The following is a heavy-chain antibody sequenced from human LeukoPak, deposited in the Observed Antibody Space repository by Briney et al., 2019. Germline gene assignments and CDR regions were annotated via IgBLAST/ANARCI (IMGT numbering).Heavy chain of an antibody. J-gene: IGHJ3*02. D-gene: IGHD6-25*01. CDR1: GGSISSYY. CDR2: FHYSGTT. Sequence: PSETLSLTCTVSGGSISSYYWSWIRQPPGKELEWIGYFHYSGTTNYNPSLKSRVTISVDTSKNQFSPKLRFVTAADTAVYYCARTYSSGAFGIWGQRTMVTVSS. V-gene: IGHV4-59*08. CDR3: ARTYSSGAFGI.